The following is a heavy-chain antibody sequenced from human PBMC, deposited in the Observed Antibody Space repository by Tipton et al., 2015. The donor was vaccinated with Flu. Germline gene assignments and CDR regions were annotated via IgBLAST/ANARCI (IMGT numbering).Heavy chain of an antibody. CDR1: GYIFTSYG. CDR3: ARDGWGNWNNIDY. V-gene: IGHV1-18*01. J-gene: IGHJ4*02. Sequence: QSGPEVKKPGASVKVSCKASGYIFTSYGISWVRQAPGQGLEWMGWISAYNGNTKDALKLKGRVTMTRDTSTSTAYMELRSLRSDDTAVYYCARDGWGNWNNIDYWCQGTLVIVTS. D-gene: IGHD1/OR15-1a*01. CDR2: ISAYNGNT.